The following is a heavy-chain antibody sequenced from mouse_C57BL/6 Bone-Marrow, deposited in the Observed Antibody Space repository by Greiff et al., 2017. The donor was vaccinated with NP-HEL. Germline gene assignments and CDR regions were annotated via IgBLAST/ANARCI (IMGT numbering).Heavy chain of an antibody. CDR1: GFTFSDYG. CDR3: ARRGWDYYAMDY. J-gene: IGHJ4*01. CDR2: ISNLAYSI. Sequence: EVNVVESGGGLVQPGGSLKLSCAASGFTFSDYGMAWVRQAPRKGPEWVAFISNLAYSIYYADTVTGRFTISRENAKNTLYLEMSSLRSEDTAMYYCARRGWDYYAMDYWGQGTSVTVSS. V-gene: IGHV5-15*01. D-gene: IGHD3-3*01.